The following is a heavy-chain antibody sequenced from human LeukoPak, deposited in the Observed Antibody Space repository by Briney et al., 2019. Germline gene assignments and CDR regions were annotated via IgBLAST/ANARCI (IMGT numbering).Heavy chain of an antibody. CDR2: ISYDGSNK. CDR3: ARGFSANYYYYGMDV. Sequence: GGSLRLSCAASGFTFSSYAMHWVRQAPGKGLEWVAVISYDGSNKYYADSVKGRFTISRDNSKNTLYLQMNSLRAEDTAVYYCARGFSANYYYYGMDVWGQGTTVAVSS. J-gene: IGHJ6*02. CDR1: GFTFSSYA. V-gene: IGHV3-30*04. D-gene: IGHD1-26*01.